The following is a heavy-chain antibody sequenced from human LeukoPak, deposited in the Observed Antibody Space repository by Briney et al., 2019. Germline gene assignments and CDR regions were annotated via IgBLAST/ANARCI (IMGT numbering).Heavy chain of an antibody. CDR3: ASIYYDIRVD. D-gene: IGHD3-9*01. CDR1: GLTFTSYW. CDR2: INSDGSST. Sequence: GGSLRLSCAASGLTFTSYWMHWVRQAPGKGLVWVSRINSDGSSTSYADSVKGRFTISRDNAKNTLYLQMNSLRAEDTAVYYCASIYYDIRVDWGQGTLVTVSS. J-gene: IGHJ4*02. V-gene: IGHV3-74*01.